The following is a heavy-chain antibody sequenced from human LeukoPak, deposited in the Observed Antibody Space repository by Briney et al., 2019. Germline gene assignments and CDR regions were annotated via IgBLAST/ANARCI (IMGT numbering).Heavy chain of an antibody. CDR2: MNPNSGNT. CDR3: ARTPTYYDFWSGYYIVWFDP. Sequence: ASVKVSCKASGYTFTSYDINWVRQATGQGLEWMGWMNPNSGNTGYAQKSQGRVTMTRNTSISTAYMELSSLRSEDTAVYYCARTPTYYDFWSGYYIVWFDPWGQGTLVTVSS. CDR1: GYTFTSYD. J-gene: IGHJ5*02. D-gene: IGHD3-3*01. V-gene: IGHV1-8*01.